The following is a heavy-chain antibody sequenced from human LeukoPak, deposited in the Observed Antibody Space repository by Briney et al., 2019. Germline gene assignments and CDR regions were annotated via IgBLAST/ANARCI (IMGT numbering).Heavy chain of an antibody. D-gene: IGHD1-1*01. CDR3: ARRRLDNNWFDP. Sequence: GESLKISCKGSGYSLTNYWIGWVRQMPGKGLEWMGIIYPGDSDTRYSPSVQGQVTISADKSISTAYLQWSSLKASDTAMYYCARRRLDNNWFDPWGQGTLVTVFS. CDR1: GYSLTNYW. CDR2: IYPGDSDT. J-gene: IGHJ5*02. V-gene: IGHV5-51*01.